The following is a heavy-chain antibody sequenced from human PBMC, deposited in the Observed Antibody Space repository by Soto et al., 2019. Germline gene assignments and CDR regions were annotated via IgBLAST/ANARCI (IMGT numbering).Heavy chain of an antibody. V-gene: IGHV1-18*01. J-gene: IGHJ4*01. CDR3: SRGTSIPASGDY. Sequence: QVQLVQSGAEVQKPGASVKVSCKASDYTFTNYGINWVRQAPGQGLEWLGWVSAYNGERRYAQRVQARVIMTTDTSTTTAYMELRSLRSDDTAVYYCSRGTSIPASGDYCGQGTLVTVSS. D-gene: IGHD6-6*01. CDR2: VSAYNGER. CDR1: DYTFTNYG.